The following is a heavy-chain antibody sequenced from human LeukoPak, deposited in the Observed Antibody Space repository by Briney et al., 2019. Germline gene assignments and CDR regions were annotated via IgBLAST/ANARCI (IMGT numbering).Heavy chain of an antibody. CDR3: ARVFRPSLTVFIIRGAFDI. V-gene: IGHV3-48*01. D-gene: IGHD3-3*01. CDR2: ITSTSDTI. Sequence: GGSLRLSCVTSGFPFSTYSMNWVRQAPGKGLEWLSYITSTSDTIYYADSVKGRFTISRDNAKNSLYLQMNSLRAEDTAVYYCARVFRPSLTVFIIRGAFDIWGQGTMVTVSS. CDR1: GFPFSTYS. J-gene: IGHJ3*02.